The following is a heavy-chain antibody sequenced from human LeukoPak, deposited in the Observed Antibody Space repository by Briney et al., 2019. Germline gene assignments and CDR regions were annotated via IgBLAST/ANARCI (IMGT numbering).Heavy chain of an antibody. J-gene: IGHJ4*02. CDR2: ISAYNGNT. Sequence: GASVKVSCKASGYTFTSYGISWVRQAPGQGLEWMGWISAYNGNTNYAQKLQGRVTMTTDTSTSTAYMELRSLRSDDTAVYYCARDIAYYDYVWGSYRGPDYWGQGTLVTVSS. D-gene: IGHD3-16*02. V-gene: IGHV1-18*01. CDR1: GYTFTSYG. CDR3: ARDIAYYDYVWGSYRGPDY.